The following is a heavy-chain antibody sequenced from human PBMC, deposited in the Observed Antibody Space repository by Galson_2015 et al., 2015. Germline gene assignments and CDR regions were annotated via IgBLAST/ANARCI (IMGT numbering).Heavy chain of an antibody. J-gene: IGHJ4*02. CDR2: ISSSSSYI. CDR3: ARNGGYSRPPFDY. D-gene: IGHD3-22*01. CDR1: GFTFSSYS. V-gene: IGHV3-21*01. Sequence: SLRLSCAASGFTFSSYSMNWVRQAPGKGLEWVSSISSSSSYIYYADSVKGRFTISRDNAKNSLYLQMNSLRDEDTAVYYCARNGGYSRPPFDYWVQGTLVTVSS.